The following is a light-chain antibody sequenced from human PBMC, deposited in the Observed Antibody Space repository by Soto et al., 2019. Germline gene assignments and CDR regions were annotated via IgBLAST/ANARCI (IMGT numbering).Light chain of an antibody. Sequence: AIRMTQSQSSFSASTGDSVTITCRASQGISSYLAWYQQKTGKATKLLIYAASTLQSGVPSRFSGSGSGTDFTLTISSLQSEDFATYICKQTYRLPWTLGKGTKGDI. J-gene: IGKJ1*01. CDR3: KQTYRLPWT. CDR1: QGISSY. V-gene: IGKV1-8*01. CDR2: AAS.